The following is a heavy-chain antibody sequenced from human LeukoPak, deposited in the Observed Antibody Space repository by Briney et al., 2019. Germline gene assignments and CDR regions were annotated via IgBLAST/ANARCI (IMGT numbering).Heavy chain of an antibody. V-gene: IGHV4-59*01. CDR3: ARGSSGYYYG. CDR1: GGSISSYY. CDR2: SYYSGST. D-gene: IGHD3-22*01. J-gene: IGHJ4*02. Sequence: PSETLSLTCTVSGGSISSYYWSWIRQPPRKGVEWIGYSYYSGSTNYNTSLKSRVTISVDTSKNQFSLQLSSVPAADTAVYYCARGSSGYYYGWGQRTLVTVSS.